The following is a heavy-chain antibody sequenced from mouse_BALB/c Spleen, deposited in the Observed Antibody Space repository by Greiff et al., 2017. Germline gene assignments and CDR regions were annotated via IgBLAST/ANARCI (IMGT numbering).Heavy chain of an antibody. CDR1: GFTFSSYA. Sequence: EVHLVESGGDLVKPGGSLKLSCAASGFTFSSYAMSWVRQTPEKRLEWVASISSGGSTYYPDSVKGRFTISRDNARNILYLQMSSLRSEDTAMYYCARGDGLYAMDYWGQGTSVTVSS. V-gene: IGHV5-6-5*01. CDR2: ISSGGST. CDR3: ARGDGLYAMDY. D-gene: IGHD1-2*01. J-gene: IGHJ4*01.